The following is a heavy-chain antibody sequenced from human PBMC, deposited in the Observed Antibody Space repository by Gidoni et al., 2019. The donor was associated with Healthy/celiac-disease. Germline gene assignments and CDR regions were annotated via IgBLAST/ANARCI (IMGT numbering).Heavy chain of an antibody. CDR3: ASCRGGYRACRFDP. CDR1: GYSISSGYY. CDR2: IYHSGST. D-gene: IGHD2-15*01. Sequence: QVQLQESGPGLVKPSETLSLTCTVSGYSISSGYYCGWIRQPPGKGLEWIGSIYHSGSTYYNPSLKSRVTISVDTSKNQFSLKLSSVTAADTAVYYCASCRGGYRACRFDPWGQGTLVTVSS. V-gene: IGHV4-38-2*02. J-gene: IGHJ5*02.